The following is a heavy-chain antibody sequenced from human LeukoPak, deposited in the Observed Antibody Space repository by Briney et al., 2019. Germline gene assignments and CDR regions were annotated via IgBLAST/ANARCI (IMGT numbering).Heavy chain of an antibody. CDR2: INPIGGTT. V-gene: IGHV1-46*01. CDR3: ARDLLAPDY. D-gene: IGHD1-26*01. CDR1: GYTFTSYY. Sequence: ASVKVSYKASGYTFTSYYMHWVRQAPGQGLEWVGAINPIGGTTTYAQKFQCRVTMTRDTSTTTVYMELYSLRYDDTAVYHCARDLLAPDYWGQGTLVTVSS. J-gene: IGHJ4*02.